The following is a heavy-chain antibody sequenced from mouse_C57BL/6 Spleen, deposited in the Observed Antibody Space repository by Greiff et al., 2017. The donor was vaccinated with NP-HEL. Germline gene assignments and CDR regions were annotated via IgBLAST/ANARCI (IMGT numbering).Heavy chain of an antibody. CDR3: TTYDGYYVGWFAY. V-gene: IGHV14-1*01. CDR1: GFNIKDYY. D-gene: IGHD2-3*01. J-gene: IGHJ3*01. CDR2: IDPEDGDT. Sequence: EVQLQQSGAELVRPGASVKLSCTASGFNIKDYYMHWVKQRPEQGLEWIGRIDPEDGDTEYATKFQGKATMTADTSSNTAYLQLSSLTSEDTAVYYCTTYDGYYVGWFAYWGQGTLVTVSA.